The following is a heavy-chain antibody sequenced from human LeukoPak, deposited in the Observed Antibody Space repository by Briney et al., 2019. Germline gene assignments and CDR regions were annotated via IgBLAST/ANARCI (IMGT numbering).Heavy chain of an antibody. CDR2: ISGGGVST. D-gene: IGHD6-19*01. V-gene: IGHV3-23*01. Sequence: GGSLRLSCAASGFTFSSYAMSWVRQAPGKGLEWVSVISGGGVSTYYADSVKGRFTVSRDNSKNTLYLQMNGLRGEDTALYYCAKSSDVGYSNGWYNGLDIWGQGTPVTVSS. J-gene: IGHJ3*02. CDR3: AKSSDVGYSNGWYNGLDI. CDR1: GFTFSSYA.